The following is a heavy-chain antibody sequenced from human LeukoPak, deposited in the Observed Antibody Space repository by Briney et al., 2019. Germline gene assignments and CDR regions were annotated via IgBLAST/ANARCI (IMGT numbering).Heavy chain of an antibody. D-gene: IGHD2-15*01. V-gene: IGHV3-69-1*01. CDR2: ITRDRTT. Sequence: GGSLRLSCAASGFTFSDFYMSWIRQAPGKGLEWVSYITRDRTTYYADSVEGRFTISRDNSKNTLYLQMNSRRAEDPTADYYARTGGGTVAIYYYYYMDVWGKGTTVTVSS. CDR3: ARTGGGTVAIYYYYYMDV. CDR1: GFTFSDFY. J-gene: IGHJ6*03.